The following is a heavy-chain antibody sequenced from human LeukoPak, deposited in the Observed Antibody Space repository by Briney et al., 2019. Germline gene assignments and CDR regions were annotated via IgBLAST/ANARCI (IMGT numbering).Heavy chain of an antibody. J-gene: IGHJ4*02. V-gene: IGHV3-72*01. CDR3: ARDYSGLSEGYFDY. Sequence: GGSLRLSCAASGFTFSDHYMDWVRQAPGKGLEWVGRTRNKANSYTTEYAASVKGRFTISRDDSKNSLYLQMNSLKTEDTAVYYCARDYSGLSEGYFDYWGQGTLVTVSS. D-gene: IGHD6-19*01. CDR2: TRNKANSYTT. CDR1: GFTFSDHY.